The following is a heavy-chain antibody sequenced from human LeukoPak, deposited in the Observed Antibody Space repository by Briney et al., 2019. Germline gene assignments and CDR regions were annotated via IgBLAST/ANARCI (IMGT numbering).Heavy chain of an antibody. CDR2: NSGST. V-gene: IGHV4-39*01. Sequence: SETLSLTCTVSGGSISSYYWSWIRQPPGKGLAWIGSNSGSTYYNPSLKSRVTISVDTSKNQFPLKLSSVTAADTAVYYCASLRERSYYARGFDYWGQGTLVTVSS. CDR1: GGSISSYY. J-gene: IGHJ4*02. D-gene: IGHD1-26*01. CDR3: ASLRERSYYARGFDY.